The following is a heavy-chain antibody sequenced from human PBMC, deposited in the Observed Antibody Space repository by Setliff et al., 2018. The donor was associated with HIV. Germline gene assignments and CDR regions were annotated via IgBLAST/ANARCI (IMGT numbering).Heavy chain of an antibody. D-gene: IGHD2-2*01. J-gene: IGHJ6*03. CDR1: GASITTNSYY. V-gene: IGHV4-31*11. CDR3: ARVWSGDIVVVPAPDNDYYYYMDV. Sequence: PSETLSLTCAVSGASITTNSYYWSGIRQQPGKGLGWIGYIYYSGGTYYNPSLQSRVTISVDTSKNQFSLKLSSVTAADTAVYYCARVWSGDIVVVPAPDNDYYYYMDVWGKGTTVTVSS. CDR2: IYYSGGT.